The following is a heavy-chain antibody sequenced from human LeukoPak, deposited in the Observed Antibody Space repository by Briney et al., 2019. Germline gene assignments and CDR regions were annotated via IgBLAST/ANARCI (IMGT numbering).Heavy chain of an antibody. CDR3: ARDLGGYCSGGSCSHPPSGFDY. D-gene: IGHD2-15*01. V-gene: IGHV3-33*01. Sequence: PGGSLRLSCAASGFTFSSYGMHWVRQAPGKGLEWVAVIWYDGSNKYYADSVKGRFTISRDNSKDTLYLQMNSLRAEDTAVYYCARDLGGYCSGGSCSHPPSGFDYWGQGTLVTVSS. J-gene: IGHJ4*02. CDR2: IWYDGSNK. CDR1: GFTFSSYG.